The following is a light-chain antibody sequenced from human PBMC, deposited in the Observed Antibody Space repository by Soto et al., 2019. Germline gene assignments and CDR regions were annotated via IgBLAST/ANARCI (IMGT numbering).Light chain of an antibody. CDR3: QQYINWPLT. Sequence: EIVMTQSPATLSVSPGETATLSRRASQSVITNFAWYQQKPGQAPRLLIYGASTRATGIPARFSGSGSGTDFSLTISSLQSEDFAVYYCQQYINWPLTFGQGTKVDIK. V-gene: IGKV3-15*01. J-gene: IGKJ1*01. CDR1: QSVITN. CDR2: GAS.